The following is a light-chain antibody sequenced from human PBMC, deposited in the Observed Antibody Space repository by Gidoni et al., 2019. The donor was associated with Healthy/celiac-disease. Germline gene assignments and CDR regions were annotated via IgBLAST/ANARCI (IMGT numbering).Light chain of an antibody. Sequence: EIVLTPSPTTLSLSPGERATLPCRASQSVSSYLAWYQQKPGQAPRLLIYDPSNRATGIPARFSGSGSGTDFTLTISSLEPEDFAVYYCQQRRNWPPPLTFGGGTKVEIK. CDR3: QQRRNWPPPLT. CDR1: QSVSSY. J-gene: IGKJ4*01. V-gene: IGKV3-11*01. CDR2: DPS.